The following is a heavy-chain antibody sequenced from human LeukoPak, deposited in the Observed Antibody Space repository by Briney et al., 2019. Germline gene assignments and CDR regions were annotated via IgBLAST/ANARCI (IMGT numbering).Heavy chain of an antibody. CDR3: ARLITGTTTAFDI. CDR2: VYTSGST. CDR1: GGSISGYY. J-gene: IGHJ3*02. D-gene: IGHD1-7*01. V-gene: IGHV4-4*07. Sequence: PSETLSLTCTVSGGSISGYYWSWIRQPARKGLEWIGRVYTSGSTHYNPSLKSRVTMSVDTSKNQFSLKLSSVTAADTAVYYCARLITGTTTAFDIWGQGTMVTVSS.